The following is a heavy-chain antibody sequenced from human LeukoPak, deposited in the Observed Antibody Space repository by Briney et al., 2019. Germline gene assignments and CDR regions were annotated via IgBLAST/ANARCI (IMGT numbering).Heavy chain of an antibody. Sequence: HPGGSLRLSCAASGLTFGSHGMHWVRQAPGKGLEWVSYISSSGSTIYYADSVKGRFTISRDNAKNSLYLQMNSLRAEDTAVYYCARDPVNLEWLLPYAFDIWGQGTMVTVSS. V-gene: IGHV3-48*04. D-gene: IGHD3-3*01. J-gene: IGHJ3*02. CDR1: GLTFGSHG. CDR2: ISSSGSTI. CDR3: ARDPVNLEWLLPYAFDI.